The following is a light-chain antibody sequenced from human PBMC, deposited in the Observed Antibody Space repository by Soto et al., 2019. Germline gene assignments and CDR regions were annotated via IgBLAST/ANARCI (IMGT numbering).Light chain of an antibody. V-gene: IGKV3-20*01. CDR3: QPPIT. CDR2: GAS. Sequence: EIVLTQSTGTLSLSPGERATLSCRASQSVSSSYLAWYQQKTGQAPRLLIYGASSRATGIPDRFSGSGSGTDFTLNISRLEPVDFAVYYCQPPITVGPGTKVDI. CDR1: QSVSSSY. J-gene: IGKJ3*01.